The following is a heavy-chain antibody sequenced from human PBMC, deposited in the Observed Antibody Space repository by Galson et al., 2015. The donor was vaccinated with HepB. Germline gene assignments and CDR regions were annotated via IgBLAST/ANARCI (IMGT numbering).Heavy chain of an antibody. V-gene: IGHV6-1*01. D-gene: IGHD1-26*01. CDR3: ARSVGAIDS. CDR2: TYYRSKWYN. J-gene: IGHJ4*02. CDR1: GDSVSSNSAA. Sequence: CAISGDSVSSNSAAWNWIRQSPSRDLEWLGRTYYRSKWYNVYAVSVKSRIAINPDTSKNQFSLQLSSVTPEDTAVYYCARSVGAIDSWGQRTLVTVSS.